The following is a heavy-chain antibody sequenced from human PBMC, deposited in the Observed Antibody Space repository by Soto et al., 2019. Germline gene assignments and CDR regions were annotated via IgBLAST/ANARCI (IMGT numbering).Heavy chain of an antibody. D-gene: IGHD3-9*01. CDR1: GGSISSSSYY. J-gene: IGHJ6*02. CDR3: AGLGPALRYFDWAGNMDV. Sequence: QLQLQESGPGLVKPSETLSLTCTVSGGSISSSSYYWGWIRQPPGKGLEWIGSIYYSGSTYYNPSLKSRVTISVDTSKNQFSLKLSSVTAADTAVYYCAGLGPALRYFDWAGNMDVWGQGTTVTVSS. CDR2: IYYSGST. V-gene: IGHV4-39*01.